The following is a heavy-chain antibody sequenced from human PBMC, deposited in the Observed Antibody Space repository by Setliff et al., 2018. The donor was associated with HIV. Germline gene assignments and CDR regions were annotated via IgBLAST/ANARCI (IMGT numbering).Heavy chain of an antibody. D-gene: IGHD2-21*02. Sequence: LSLTCAVSAYSIRGGYYWGWIRQPPGKGLEWIGSIYHSGSTYYNPSLKSRVTLSVDTSKNQFSLKLSSVTAADTAVYYCARHDGTYCGGDCYLLGYFDLWGRGTLVTVSS. CDR3: ARHDGTYCGGDCYLLGYFDL. CDR1: AYSIRGGYY. J-gene: IGHJ2*01. CDR2: IYHSGST. V-gene: IGHV4-38-2*01.